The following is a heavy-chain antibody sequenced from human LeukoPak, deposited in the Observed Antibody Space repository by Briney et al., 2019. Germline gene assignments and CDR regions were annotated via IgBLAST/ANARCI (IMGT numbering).Heavy chain of an antibody. V-gene: IGHV1-69*01. D-gene: IGHD3-3*01. CDR3: ARGGGRFLEWLLHTAYFDY. CDR1: GGTFSSYA. Sequence: SVKVSCKASGGTFSSYAISWVRQAPGQGLEWMGGIIPIFGTANYAQRFQGRVTITADESTSTAYMELSSLRSEDTAVYYCARGGGRFLEWLLHTAYFDYWGQGTLVTVSS. CDR2: IIPIFGTA. J-gene: IGHJ4*02.